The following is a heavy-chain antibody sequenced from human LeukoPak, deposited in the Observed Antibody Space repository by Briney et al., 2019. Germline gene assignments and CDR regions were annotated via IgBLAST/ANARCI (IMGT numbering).Heavy chain of an antibody. J-gene: IGHJ4*02. CDR2: ISAYNGNT. V-gene: IGHV1-18*01. Sequence: ASVKVSCKASGYTFTSYGISWVRQAPGQGLEWMGWISAYNGNTNYAQKFQGRVTMTTDTSTSTAYMELRSLRSDDTAVYYCAKASDTAMVIGSYFDYWGQGTLVTVSS. D-gene: IGHD5-18*01. CDR3: AKASDTAMVIGSYFDY. CDR1: GYTFTSYG.